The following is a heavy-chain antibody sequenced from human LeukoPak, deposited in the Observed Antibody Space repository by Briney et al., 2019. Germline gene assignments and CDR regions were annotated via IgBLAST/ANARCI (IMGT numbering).Heavy chain of an antibody. CDR3: ARRRGAYYYDSSGYYRPTTFLNWFDP. CDR2: INHSGST. D-gene: IGHD3-22*01. V-gene: IGHV4-34*01. J-gene: IGHJ5*02. Sequence: SETLSLTCAVYGGSFSGYYWSWIRQPPGKGLEWVGEINHSGSTNYNPSLKSRVTISVDTSKNQFSLKLSSVTAADTAVYYCARRRGAYYYDSSGYYRPTTFLNWFDPWGQGTLVTVSS. CDR1: GGSFSGYY.